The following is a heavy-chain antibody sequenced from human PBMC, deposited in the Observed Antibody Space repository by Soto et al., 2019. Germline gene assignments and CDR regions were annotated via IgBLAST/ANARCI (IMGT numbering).Heavy chain of an antibody. Sequence: PGGSLRLSCAASGFTFSSYWMSWVRQAPGKGLEWVANIKQDGSEKYYVDSVKGRFTISRDNAKNPLYLQMNSLRAEDTAVYYCAREGYNWNLRPFDYWGQGTLVTVSS. CDR1: GFTFSSYW. D-gene: IGHD1-1*01. CDR2: IKQDGSEK. CDR3: AREGYNWNLRPFDY. V-gene: IGHV3-7*01. J-gene: IGHJ4*02.